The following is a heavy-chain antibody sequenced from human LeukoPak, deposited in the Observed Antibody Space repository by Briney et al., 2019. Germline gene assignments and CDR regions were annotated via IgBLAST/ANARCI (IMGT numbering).Heavy chain of an antibody. J-gene: IGHJ4*02. Sequence: SQTLSLTCTVSGGSFSSYYWNWIRQPPGKGLEWIGYIYYSGSTNYNPSLKSRVTISVDTSKNQFSLKLSSVTAADTAVYYCARLPRGSGWYHFDYWGQGTQVTVSS. CDR2: IYYSGST. V-gene: IGHV4-59*08. D-gene: IGHD6-19*01. CDR3: ARLPRGSGWYHFDY. CDR1: GGSFSSYY.